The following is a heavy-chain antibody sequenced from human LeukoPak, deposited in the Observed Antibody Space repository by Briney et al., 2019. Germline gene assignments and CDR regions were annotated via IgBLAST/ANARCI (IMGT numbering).Heavy chain of an antibody. J-gene: IGHJ5*02. CDR1: GGSISSSSYY. CDR3: ARETRTYCSSTSCYGGWFDP. V-gene: IGHV4-39*07. D-gene: IGHD2-2*01. CDR2: IYYSGNT. Sequence: SETLSLTCTVSGGSISSSSYYWGWIRQPPGKGLEWIGSIYYSGNTYYNPSLKSRVTISVDTSKNQFSLKLSSVTAADTAVYYCARETRTYCSSTSCYGGWFDPWGQGTLVTVSS.